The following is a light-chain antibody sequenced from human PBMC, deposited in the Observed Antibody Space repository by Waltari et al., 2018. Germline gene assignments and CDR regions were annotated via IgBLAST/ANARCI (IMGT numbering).Light chain of an antibody. CDR1: SSHIGSNY. V-gene: IGLV1-47*01. CDR2: RNN. Sequence: QSVLTQPPSASGTPGQRVTISCSGSSSHIGSNYLYLYQQTPGAAPKLLIYRNNQRPSGVPDRFSGSKSGTSASLAISGLRSEDEADYYCAAWDDSLSGRVFGGGTKLTVL. J-gene: IGLJ3*02. CDR3: AAWDDSLSGRV.